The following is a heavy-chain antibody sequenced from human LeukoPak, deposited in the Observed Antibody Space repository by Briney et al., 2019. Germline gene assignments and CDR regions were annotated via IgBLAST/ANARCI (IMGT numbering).Heavy chain of an antibody. CDR2: ISSSSSYT. CDR3: ARTGYGDYVGDAFDI. CDR1: GFTFSDYY. Sequence: PGGSLRLSCAASGFTFSDYYMSWIRQAPGKGLEWVSYISSSSSYTNYADSVKGRFTISRDNAKNSLYLQMNSLRAEDTAVYYCARTGYGDYVGDAFDIWGQGTMVTVSS. D-gene: IGHD4-17*01. J-gene: IGHJ3*02. V-gene: IGHV3-11*06.